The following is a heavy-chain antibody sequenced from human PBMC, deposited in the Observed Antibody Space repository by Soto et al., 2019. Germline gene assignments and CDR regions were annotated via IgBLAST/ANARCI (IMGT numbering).Heavy chain of an antibody. Sequence: SLRLSCAASGFTFSNAWMNWVRQAPGKGLEWVGRIKSKTDGGTADYAAPVKGRFTISRDDSKNTLYLQMNSLKTEDTAVYYCTIRHSNYGIVWFDPWGQGTLVTVSS. D-gene: IGHD4-4*01. CDR3: TIRHSNYGIVWFDP. CDR1: GFTFSNAW. J-gene: IGHJ5*02. V-gene: IGHV3-15*07. CDR2: IKSKTDGGTA.